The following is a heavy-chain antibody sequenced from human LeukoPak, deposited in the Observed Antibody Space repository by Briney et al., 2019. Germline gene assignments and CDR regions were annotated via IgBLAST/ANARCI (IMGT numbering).Heavy chain of an antibody. CDR1: GFTFSSYA. CDR3: AKEREKREYNWNYGYYFDY. Sequence: GGSLRLSCAASGFTFSSYAMSWVRQAPGKGLEWVSAISGSGGSTYYADSVKGRFTISRDNSKNTLYLQMNSLRAEDTAVYYCAKEREKREYNWNYGYYFDYWGQGTLVTVSS. D-gene: IGHD1-7*01. J-gene: IGHJ4*02. V-gene: IGHV3-23*01. CDR2: ISGSGGST.